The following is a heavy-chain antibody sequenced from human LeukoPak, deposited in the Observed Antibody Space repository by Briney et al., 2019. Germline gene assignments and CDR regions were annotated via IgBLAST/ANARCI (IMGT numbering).Heavy chain of an antibody. V-gene: IGHV4-30-4*08. D-gene: IGHD5-24*01. CDR3: ARGSVEMATIGDY. J-gene: IGHJ4*02. Sequence: PSETLSLTCTVSGGSISSGDYYWSWIRQPPGKGLEWIGYIYYSGSTYYNPSLKSRVTISVDTSKNQFSLKLSSVTAADTAVHYCARGSVEMATIGDYWGQGTLVTVSS. CDR1: GGSISSGDYY. CDR2: IYYSGST.